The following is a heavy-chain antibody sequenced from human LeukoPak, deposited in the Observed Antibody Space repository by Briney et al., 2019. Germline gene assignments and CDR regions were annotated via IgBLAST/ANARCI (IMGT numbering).Heavy chain of an antibody. Sequence: ASLKVSCKSSGYTFTINGINRVRQAPGQGLEWMGWISANNGNTIYAHKLQGRVAMTTDTSTRTVYMELRSMRSDDTAVYYCARDLRWRRDSKIPYNFYGMDVWGQGTTVTVS. V-gene: IGHV1-18*01. CDR3: ARDLRWRRDSKIPYNFYGMDV. CDR2: ISANNGNT. D-gene: IGHD5/OR15-5a*01. J-gene: IGHJ6*02. CDR1: GYTFTING.